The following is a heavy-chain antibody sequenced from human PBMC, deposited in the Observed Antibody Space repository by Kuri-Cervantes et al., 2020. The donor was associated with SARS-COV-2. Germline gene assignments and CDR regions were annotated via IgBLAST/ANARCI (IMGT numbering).Heavy chain of an antibody. CDR3: AKDQSGCSGGSCYIWFDP. CDR1: GFTFSSYA. CDR2: ISGSGGST. D-gene: IGHD2-15*01. V-gene: IGHV3-23*01. Sequence: LSLTCAASGFTFSSYAMSWVRQAPGKGLEWVSAISGSGGSTYYADSVKGRFTISRDNSKNTLYLQMNSLRAEDTAVYYCAKDQSGCSGGSCYIWFDPWGQGTLVTVSS. J-gene: IGHJ5*02.